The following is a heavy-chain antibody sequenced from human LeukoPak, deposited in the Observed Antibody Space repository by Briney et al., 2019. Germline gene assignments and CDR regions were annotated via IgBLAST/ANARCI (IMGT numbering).Heavy chain of an antibody. V-gene: IGHV3-30*18. CDR2: ISYDGSNK. Sequence: PGGSLRLSCAASGFTFSSYGMHWVRQAPGKGLEWVAVISYDGSNKYYADSVKGRFTISRDNSKNTLYLQMDSLRAEDTAVYFCAKVLSSAVGGGFDYWGRGTLVTVSS. J-gene: IGHJ4*02. CDR1: GFTFSSYG. CDR3: AKVLSSAVGGGFDY. D-gene: IGHD3-16*01.